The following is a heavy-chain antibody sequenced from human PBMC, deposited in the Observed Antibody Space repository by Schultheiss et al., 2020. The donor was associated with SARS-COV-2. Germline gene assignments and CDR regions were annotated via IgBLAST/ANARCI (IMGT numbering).Heavy chain of an antibody. CDR1: GFTFSSYA. V-gene: IGHV3-23*01. CDR3: ARWRVSRGLTTRHYFDY. CDR2: ISGSGGST. J-gene: IGHJ4*02. D-gene: IGHD1-1*01. Sequence: GESLKISCAASGFTFSSYAMSWVRQAPGKGLELVSAISGSGGSTYYADSVKGRFTISRDNSKNSLYLQMNSLRAEDTAMYYCARWRVSRGLTTRHYFDYWGQGTLVTVSS.